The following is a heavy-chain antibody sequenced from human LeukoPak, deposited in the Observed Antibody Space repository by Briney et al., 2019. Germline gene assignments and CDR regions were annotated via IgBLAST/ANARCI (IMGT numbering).Heavy chain of an antibody. CDR3: ARDGYTFGDNWFDP. CDR2: INPNGGGT. Sequence: GASVKVSCKASGYTFTGYYMHWVRQAPGQGLEWMGWINPNGGGTSYAQKFQGRVTMTRDTSISTTYMELTRLTSDDTAVYYCARDGYTFGDNWFDPWGQGTLVTVSS. J-gene: IGHJ5*02. CDR1: GYTFTGYY. V-gene: IGHV1-2*02. D-gene: IGHD5-18*01.